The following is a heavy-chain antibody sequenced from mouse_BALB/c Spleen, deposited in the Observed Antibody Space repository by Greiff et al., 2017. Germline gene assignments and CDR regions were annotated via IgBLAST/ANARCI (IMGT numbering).Heavy chain of an antibody. V-gene: IGHV1-87*01. CDR1: GYTFTSYW. Sequence: QVQLQQSGAELARPGASVKLSCKASGYTFTSYWMQWVKQRPGQGLEWIGAIYPGDGDTRYTQKFKGKATLTADKSSSTAYMQLSSLASEDSAVYYCARMGHWGQGTLVTVSA. CDR3: ARMGH. J-gene: IGHJ3*01. CDR2: IYPGDGDT.